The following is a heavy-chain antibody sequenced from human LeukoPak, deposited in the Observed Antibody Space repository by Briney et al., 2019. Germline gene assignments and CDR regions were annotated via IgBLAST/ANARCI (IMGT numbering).Heavy chain of an antibody. CDR1: EFSFGSNY. J-gene: IGHJ4*02. D-gene: IGHD4-17*01. CDR3: ARDLGTTVTTYLDY. V-gene: IGHV3-66*01. Sequence: GGSLRLSCAASEFSFGSNYMTWVRQAPGKGLEWVSLIYSGGSTYYADSVKGRFTISRDNSKNTLYLQMNSLRAEDTAVYYCARDLGTTVTTYLDYWGQGTLVTVSS. CDR2: IYSGGST.